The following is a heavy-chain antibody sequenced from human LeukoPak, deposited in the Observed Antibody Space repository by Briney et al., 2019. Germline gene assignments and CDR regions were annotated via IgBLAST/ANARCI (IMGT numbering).Heavy chain of an antibody. CDR1: GFTFSDYW. CDR3: ARDPGFSSFDY. J-gene: IGHJ4*02. CDR2: INQDGSVK. Sequence: HPGGSLRLSCAVSGFTFSDYWVTWVRQTPGKGLEFVANINQDGSVKNYVGSVKGRFTISRDNAKNSLYLQMSSLRVDDTAIYSCARDPGFSSFDYWGQGALVTVSS. V-gene: IGHV3-7*01. D-gene: IGHD2-2*01.